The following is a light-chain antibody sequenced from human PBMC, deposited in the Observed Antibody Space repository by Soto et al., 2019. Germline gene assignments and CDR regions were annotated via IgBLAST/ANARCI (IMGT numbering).Light chain of an antibody. Sequence: EIVMTQSPATLSVSPGERATLSCRASQSVNNNLAWYQQKPGQAPRLLIYGASIRATGIPARFSGSASGTEFSLTISSLQSEDFAVYYCQQYNNWSLFTFGPGTKVDIK. CDR1: QSVNNN. CDR2: GAS. V-gene: IGKV3-15*01. CDR3: QQYNNWSLFT. J-gene: IGKJ3*01.